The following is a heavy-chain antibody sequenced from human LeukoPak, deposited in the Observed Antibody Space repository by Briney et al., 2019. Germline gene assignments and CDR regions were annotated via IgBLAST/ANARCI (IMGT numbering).Heavy chain of an antibody. CDR2: INPSGTT. Sequence: PSETLSLTCAVYGGSFSGYYWSWIRQPPGMGLEWIGEINPSGTTNYNPSLKSRVTISVDTSKNQFSLKLTSVTAADTAVYYCARSGSIRQLVGRWFDPWGQGTLVTLSS. J-gene: IGHJ5*02. V-gene: IGHV4-34*01. CDR1: GGSFSGYY. D-gene: IGHD6-6*01. CDR3: ARSGSIRQLVGRWFDP.